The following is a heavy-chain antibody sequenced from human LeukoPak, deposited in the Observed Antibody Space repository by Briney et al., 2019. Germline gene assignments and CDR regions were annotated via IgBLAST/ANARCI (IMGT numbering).Heavy chain of an antibody. D-gene: IGHD5-12*01. V-gene: IGHV1-2*02. J-gene: IGHJ4*02. Sequence: ASVTVSCRASGYSFSAYYVHWVRQAPGQGLEWMGWMNPHSGAPTYAQKFKGRVTMTRDTSSSTDYMELSSLTSDDTAVYYCARKKVEVVATYDYWGQGTLITVSS. CDR2: MNPHSGAP. CDR3: ARKKVEVVATYDY. CDR1: GYSFSAYY.